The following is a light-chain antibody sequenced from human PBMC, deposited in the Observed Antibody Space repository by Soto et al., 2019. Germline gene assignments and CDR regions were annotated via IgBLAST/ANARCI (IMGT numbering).Light chain of an antibody. V-gene: IGKV3-20*01. CDR3: QQYDSSPPMYT. Sequence: EIVLTQSPGTLSLFPGERATLSCRASQSISSSYLAWHQQKPGQAPRLLIYGASGRATGIPDRFSGSGSGTDFTLTISRLEPEDFAVYYCQQYDSSPPMYTFGQGTKLEIK. CDR1: QSISSSY. J-gene: IGKJ2*01. CDR2: GAS.